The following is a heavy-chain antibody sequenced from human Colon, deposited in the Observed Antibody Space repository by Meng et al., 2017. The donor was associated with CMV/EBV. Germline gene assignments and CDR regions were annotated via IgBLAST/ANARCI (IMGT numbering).Heavy chain of an antibody. Sequence: GESLKISCSASGFSFNDFDMTWVRQAPGKGLEWVSSISGSGLTTFYSDAVKGHFSISRDNSRNTLYLQINSLWADNTAVYYCATGADLRAFWNGIAYWGQGAVVTVSS. CDR1: GFSFNDFD. V-gene: IGHV3-23*01. CDR3: ATGADLRAFWNGIAY. CDR2: ISGSGLTT. D-gene: IGHD3-3*01. J-gene: IGHJ4*02.